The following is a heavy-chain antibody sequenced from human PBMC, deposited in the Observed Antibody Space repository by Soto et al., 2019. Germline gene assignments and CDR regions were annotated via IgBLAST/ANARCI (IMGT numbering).Heavy chain of an antibody. J-gene: IGHJ4*02. V-gene: IGHV3-11*01. CDR1: GFTFSDYY. CDR2: ISFSGSTI. Sequence: GGSLRLSCAASGFTFSDYYLTWIRQAPGKGLEWVSYISFSGSTIYYADSVKGRFTISRDNAKNSLYLQMNNLRPEDTAVYYCAGGDSGSFDSWGQGTLVTVSS. CDR3: AGGDSGSFDS. D-gene: IGHD3-16*01.